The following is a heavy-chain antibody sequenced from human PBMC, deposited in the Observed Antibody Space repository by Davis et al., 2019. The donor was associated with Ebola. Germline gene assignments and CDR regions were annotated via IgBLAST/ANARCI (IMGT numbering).Heavy chain of an antibody. D-gene: IGHD4-17*01. CDR2: INLNSGGT. CDR3: ARDFYGDVKYSYGMDV. CDR1: RYIFSPYD. V-gene: IGHV1-2*02. J-gene: IGHJ6*02. Sequence: ASVQVSCKASRYIFSPYDINWVRQATGQGIEWMGWINLNSGGTNYAQKFQGRVTMTRDTSISAAYMELNRLTSDDTAVYYCARDFYGDVKYSYGMDVWGQGTTVTVTS.